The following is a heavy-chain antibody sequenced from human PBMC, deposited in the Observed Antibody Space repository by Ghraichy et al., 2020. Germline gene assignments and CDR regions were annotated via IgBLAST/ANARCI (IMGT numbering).Heavy chain of an antibody. CDR3: AIDCSSTSCYSDY. Sequence: GESLNISCAASGFTFSSYSMNWVRQAPGKGLEWVSSISSSSYIYYADSVKGRFTISRDNAKNSLYLQMNSLRAEDTAVYYCAIDCSSTSCYSDYWGQGTLVTVSS. CDR1: GFTFSSYS. D-gene: IGHD2-2*01. J-gene: IGHJ4*02. CDR2: ISSSSYI. V-gene: IGHV3-21*01.